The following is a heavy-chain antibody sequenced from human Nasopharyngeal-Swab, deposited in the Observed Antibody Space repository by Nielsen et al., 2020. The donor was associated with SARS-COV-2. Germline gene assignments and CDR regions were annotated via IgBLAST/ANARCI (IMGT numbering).Heavy chain of an antibody. V-gene: IGHV5-10-1*01. CDR1: GYSFTSYW. J-gene: IGHJ4*02. D-gene: IGHD6-13*01. CDR2: IDPSDSYT. CDR3: ARVYKSSSWYEGDFDY. Sequence: KVSCKGSGYSFTSYWIGWVRQMPGKGLEWMGRIDPSDSYTNYSPSFQGHVTISADKSISTAYLQWSSLKASDTAMYYCARVYKSSSWYEGDFDYWGQGTLVTVSS.